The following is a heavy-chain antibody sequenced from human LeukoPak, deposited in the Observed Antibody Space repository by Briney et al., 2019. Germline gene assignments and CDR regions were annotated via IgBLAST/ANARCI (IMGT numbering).Heavy chain of an antibody. Sequence: GGSLRLSCAAYGFTFDDYAMHWVRQAPGKGLKWVSGISWNSGSIGYADSVKGRFTISRDNAKNSLYLQMNSLRAEDTALYYCAKDMLGFYSSSWYYFDYWGQGTLVTVSS. V-gene: IGHV3-9*01. CDR3: AKDMLGFYSSSWYYFDY. J-gene: IGHJ4*02. D-gene: IGHD6-13*01. CDR1: GFTFDDYA. CDR2: ISWNSGSI.